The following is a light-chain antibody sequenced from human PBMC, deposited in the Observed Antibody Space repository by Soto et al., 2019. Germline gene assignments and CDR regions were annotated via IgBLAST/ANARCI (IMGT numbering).Light chain of an antibody. J-gene: IGLJ1*01. V-gene: IGLV2-14*03. CDR1: STYVGVYYY. CDR3: QSYDISLHNYV. CDR2: DVT. Sequence: QSALTQPASVSGSPGQSITISCTGTSTYVGVYYYLSWFQQHPGKAPKLMIYDVTKRPSGVSNRFSGSMSGNTASLTISGLQAEDEADYYCQSYDISLHNYVFGTGTKVTVL.